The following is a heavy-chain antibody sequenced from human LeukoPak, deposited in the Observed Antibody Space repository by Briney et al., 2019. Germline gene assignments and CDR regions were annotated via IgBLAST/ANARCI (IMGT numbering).Heavy chain of an antibody. CDR1: GGSISSYY. Sequence: SETLSLTCTVSGGSISSYYWSRIRQPPGKGLEWIGYIYYSGSTNYNPSLKSRVTISVDTSKNQFSLKLSSVTAADTAVYYCASQRPDAFDIWGQGTMVTVSS. V-gene: IGHV4-59*01. CDR3: ASQRPDAFDI. J-gene: IGHJ3*02. CDR2: IYYSGST.